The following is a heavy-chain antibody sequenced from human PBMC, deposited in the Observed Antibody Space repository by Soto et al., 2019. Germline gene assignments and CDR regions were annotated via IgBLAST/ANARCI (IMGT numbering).Heavy chain of an antibody. CDR1: GFTFISYA. J-gene: IGHJ4*02. Sequence: LRLSFAASGFTFISYAISWVRQAPGKGLKWVSAISGSGGSTYYADSVKGRFTISRDNSKNTLYLQMNSLRAEDTAVYYCAKPVNYFDYWGQGTLVTVSS. CDR3: AKPVNYFDY. V-gene: IGHV3-23*01. CDR2: ISGSGGST.